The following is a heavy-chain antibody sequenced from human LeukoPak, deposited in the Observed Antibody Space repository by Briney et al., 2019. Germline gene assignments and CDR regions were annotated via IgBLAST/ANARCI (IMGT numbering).Heavy chain of an antibody. V-gene: IGHV3-23*01. CDR2: ISGSGGST. Sequence: GRSLRLSCAASGFTFSSYAMSWVRQAPGKGLEWVSAISGSGGSTYYADSVKGRFTISRDNSKNTLYLQMNSLRAEDTAVYYCAREGQYYYDSSGYYDDYWGQGTLVTVSS. CDR3: AREGQYYYDSSGYYDDY. CDR1: GFTFSSYA. D-gene: IGHD3-22*01. J-gene: IGHJ4*02.